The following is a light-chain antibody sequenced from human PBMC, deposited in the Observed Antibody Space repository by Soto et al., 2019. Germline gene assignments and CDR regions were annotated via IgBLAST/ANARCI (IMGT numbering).Light chain of an antibody. Sequence: EIVLTQSPGTLSLSPGERATLSCRASQSVSSSSYLAWYQQKPGQAPRLLIYGASSRATGIPDRFSGSGSATVFTLTISRLEPADFAVYYCRQYGSSPSYTFGQGTKLEIK. V-gene: IGKV3-20*01. CDR3: RQYGSSPSYT. CDR1: QSVSSSSY. CDR2: GAS. J-gene: IGKJ2*01.